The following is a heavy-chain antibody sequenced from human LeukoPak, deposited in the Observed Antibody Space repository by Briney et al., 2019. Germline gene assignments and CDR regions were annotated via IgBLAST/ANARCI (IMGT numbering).Heavy chain of an antibody. CDR2: IIPIFGTA. D-gene: IGHD6-19*01. CDR1: GYTFTSYG. J-gene: IGHJ4*02. V-gene: IGHV1-69*05. Sequence: ASVKVSCKASGYTFTSYGISWVRQAPGQGLEWMGGIIPIFGTADYAQKFQGRVTITTDESTSTAYMELSSLRSEDTAVYYCARGVAGNRGYFDYWGQGTLVTVSS. CDR3: ARGVAGNRGYFDY.